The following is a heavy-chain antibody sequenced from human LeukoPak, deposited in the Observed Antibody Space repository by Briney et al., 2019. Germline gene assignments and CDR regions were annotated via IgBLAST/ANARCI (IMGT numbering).Heavy chain of an antibody. CDR3: ARNPFDYYDSSGYYSTFDY. J-gene: IGHJ4*02. Sequence: PSETLSLTCTVSGGSIGSSSYYWGWIRQPPGKGLEWIGSIYYSGSTYYNPSLKSRVTISVDTSKNQFSLKLSSVTAADTAVYYCARNPFDYYDSSGYYSTFDYWGQGTLVTVSS. D-gene: IGHD3-22*01. V-gene: IGHV4-39*07. CDR1: GGSIGSSSYY. CDR2: IYYSGST.